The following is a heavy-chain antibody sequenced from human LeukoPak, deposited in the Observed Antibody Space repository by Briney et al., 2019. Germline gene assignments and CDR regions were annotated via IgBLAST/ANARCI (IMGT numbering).Heavy chain of an antibody. Sequence: GASVKVSCKVSGYSLTELSMHWVRQAPGKGLEWMGGFDPDDGETPLFAQKFQGRVSMTEDTSTDTAYMELSSLSSEDTAVYYCATGTIYCSSCSGDYWGQGTLATVSS. CDR2: FDPDDGET. D-gene: IGHD2-2*01. J-gene: IGHJ4*02. CDR1: GYSLTELS. CDR3: ATGTIYCSSCSGDY. V-gene: IGHV1-24*01.